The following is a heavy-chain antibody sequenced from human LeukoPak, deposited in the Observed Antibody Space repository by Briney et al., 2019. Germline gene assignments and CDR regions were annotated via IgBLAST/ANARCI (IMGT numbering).Heavy chain of an antibody. CDR1: GFTFSSYA. CDR2: ISYDGSNK. V-gene: IGHV3-30-3*02. J-gene: IGHJ4*02. CDR3: AKTLQIGDFDY. Sequence: GRSLRLSCAASGFTFSSYAMHWVRQAPGKGLEWVAVISYDGSNKYYADSVKGRFTISRDNSKNTLYLQMNSLRAEDTAVYYCAKTLQIGDFDYWGQGTLVTVSS. D-gene: IGHD3-16*01.